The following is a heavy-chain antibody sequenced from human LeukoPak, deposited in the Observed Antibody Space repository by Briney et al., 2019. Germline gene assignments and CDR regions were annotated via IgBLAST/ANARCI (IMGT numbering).Heavy chain of an antibody. CDR1: GYTLTELS. V-gene: IGHV1-24*01. J-gene: IGHJ4*02. CDR3: ATLEDFAVEMATD. Sequence: ASVTVSCKVSGYTLTELSMHWVRQAPGKGLEWMGGFDPEDGEPIYAQNFQGRFTMTEDTSTDTVYMELSSLRSEVSAVYYGATLEDFAVEMATDWGQGTLVTVSS. CDR2: FDPEDGEP. D-gene: IGHD5-24*01.